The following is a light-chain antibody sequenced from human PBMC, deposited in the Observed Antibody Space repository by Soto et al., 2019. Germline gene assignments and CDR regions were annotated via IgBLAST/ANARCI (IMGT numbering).Light chain of an antibody. Sequence: DIVMTQSPDSLAVSLGERATINCKSSQSVLYSSNNKNYLAWYQQKPGQPPKLLIYWASTRESGVPDRFSGSGSGTDFTLTISSLQAEDGAVYHCQQYYSTSWTFGQGTKVEMK. V-gene: IGKV4-1*01. J-gene: IGKJ1*01. CDR3: QQYYSTSWT. CDR2: WAS. CDR1: QSVLYSSNNKNY.